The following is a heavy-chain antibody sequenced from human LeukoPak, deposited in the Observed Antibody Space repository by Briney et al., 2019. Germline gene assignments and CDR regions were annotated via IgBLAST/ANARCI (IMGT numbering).Heavy chain of an antibody. CDR2: ISAYNGNT. CDR1: GYTFTSYG. J-gene: IGHJ5*02. Sequence: ASVKVSCKASGYTFTSYGISWVRQAPGQGLEWMGWISAYNGNTNYAQKLQGRVTMTTDTSMSTAYMELSSLRSEDTAVYYCARRWAARSRFDPWGQGTLVTVSS. V-gene: IGHV1-18*01. D-gene: IGHD6-6*01. CDR3: ARRWAARSRFDP.